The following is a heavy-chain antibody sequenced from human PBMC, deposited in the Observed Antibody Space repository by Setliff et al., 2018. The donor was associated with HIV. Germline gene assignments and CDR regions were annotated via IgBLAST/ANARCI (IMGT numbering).Heavy chain of an antibody. J-gene: IGHJ5*01. Sequence: SETLSLPCSVSGDSISSSPNCWGWIRQPPGKGLEWIGSIFYSGDTYYNPSLKSRLTISLDTSKNQFSLRLNSVTSADTAVYYCARRLLNTLPGVRGWFDPWGQGILVTVSS. CDR1: GDSISSSPNC. CDR2: IFYSGDT. D-gene: IGHD3-10*01. CDR3: ARRLLNTLPGVRGWFDP. V-gene: IGHV4-39*01.